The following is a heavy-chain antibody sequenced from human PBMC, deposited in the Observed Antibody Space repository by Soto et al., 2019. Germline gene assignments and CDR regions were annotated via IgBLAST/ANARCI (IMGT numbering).Heavy chain of an antibody. D-gene: IGHD6-13*01. J-gene: IGHJ6*02. CDR3: ARESDGGSSWYADYYYGMDV. V-gene: IGHV3-30-3*01. Sequence: QVQLVESGGGVVQPGRSLRLSCAASGFTFSSYAMHWVRQAPGKGLEWEAVISYDGSNKYYADSGKGRFTISRDNSNNTLYLQMTSLRVEDTAVYYCARESDGGSSWYADYYYGMDVWGQGTTVTVSS. CDR1: GFTFSSYA. CDR2: ISYDGSNK.